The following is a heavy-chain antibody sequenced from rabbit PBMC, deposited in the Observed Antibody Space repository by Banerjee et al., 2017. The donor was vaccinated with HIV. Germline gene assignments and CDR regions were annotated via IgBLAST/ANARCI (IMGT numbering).Heavy chain of an antibody. Sequence: QSLEESGGDLVKPGASLTLTCKASGFSFSSDYDMCWVRQAPGKGLEWIACIYAGSSGSTYYASWAKGRFTISKTSSTTVTLQMTSLTVADTATYFCARGGRYNFNLWGQGTLVTVS. CDR1: GFSFSSDYD. V-gene: IGHV1S40*01. D-gene: IGHD7-1*01. CDR3: ARGGRYNFNL. CDR2: IYAGSSGST. J-gene: IGHJ4*01.